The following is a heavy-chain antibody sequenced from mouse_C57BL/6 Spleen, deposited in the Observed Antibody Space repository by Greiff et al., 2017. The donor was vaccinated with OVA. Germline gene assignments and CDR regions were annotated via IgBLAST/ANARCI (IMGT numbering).Heavy chain of an antibody. CDR3: ARRYYGSNYDYAMDY. V-gene: IGHV1-59*01. J-gene: IGHJ4*01. CDR1: GYTFTSYW. CDR2: IDPSDSYT. D-gene: IGHD1-1*01. Sequence: QVQLKQPGAELVRPGTSVKLSCKASGYTFTSYWMHWVKQRPGQGLEWIGVIDPSDSYTNYNQKFKGKATLTVDTSSSTAYMQLSSLTSEDSAVYDCARRYYGSNYDYAMDYWGQGTSVTVSS.